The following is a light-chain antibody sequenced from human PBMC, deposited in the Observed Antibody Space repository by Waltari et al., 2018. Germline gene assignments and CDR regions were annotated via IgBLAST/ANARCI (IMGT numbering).Light chain of an antibody. J-gene: IGKJ1*01. V-gene: IGKV1-5*03. CDR2: KAS. Sequence: DIQMTQSASTLSASVGDRVTITCRASQSITNWLAWYQQKPGKSPKLLIYKASNLESGVPSRFSGSGSGTEFTLTISSLQPDDFATYYGQQYDNYWTFGQGTKVEIK. CDR3: QQYDNYWT. CDR1: QSITNW.